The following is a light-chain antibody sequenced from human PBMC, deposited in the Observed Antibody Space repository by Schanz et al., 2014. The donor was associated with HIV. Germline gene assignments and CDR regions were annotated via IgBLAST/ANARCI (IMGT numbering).Light chain of an antibody. Sequence: QSVLTQPPSVSGAPGQRVTISCAGSSSNIGAGYDVHWYHHLPGSAPKLLISGNNNRPSGVPDRFSGSKSGTSASLAITGLQAEDEADYYCSSFAGNNKLLFGGGTKLTVL. V-gene: IGLV1-40*01. CDR1: SSNIGAGYD. J-gene: IGLJ2*01. CDR3: SSFAGNNKLL. CDR2: GNN.